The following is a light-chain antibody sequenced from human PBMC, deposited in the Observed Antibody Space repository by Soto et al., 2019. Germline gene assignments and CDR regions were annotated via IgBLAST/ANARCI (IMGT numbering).Light chain of an antibody. Sequence: QTVVTQPPSVSGAPGQRVTISCAGSTSNNGDYDVHWYQQLPGTAPKLLIYGNNNRPSGVPDRFSGSKSGTSASLAITGLQAEDEADYYCQAYDRSQSGSVFGGGTKLTVL. J-gene: IGLJ3*02. CDR1: TSNNGDYD. CDR2: GNN. CDR3: QAYDRSQSGSV. V-gene: IGLV1-40*01.